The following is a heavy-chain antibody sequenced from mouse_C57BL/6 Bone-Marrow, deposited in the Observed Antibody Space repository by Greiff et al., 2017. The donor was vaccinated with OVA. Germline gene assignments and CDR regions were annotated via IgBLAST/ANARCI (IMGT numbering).Heavy chain of an antibody. V-gene: IGHV1-50*01. Sequence: QVQLQQPGAELVKPGASVKLSCKASGYTFTSYWMQWVKQRPGQGLEWIGEIDPSDSYTNYNQKFKGKATFTVDTSSSTAYMQLSSLTSDDSAVYYCARRGIFSYYYGSSSFAYWGQGTLVTVSA. D-gene: IGHD1-1*01. CDR3: ARRGIFSYYYGSSSFAY. CDR2: IDPSDSYT. J-gene: IGHJ3*01. CDR1: GYTFTSYW.